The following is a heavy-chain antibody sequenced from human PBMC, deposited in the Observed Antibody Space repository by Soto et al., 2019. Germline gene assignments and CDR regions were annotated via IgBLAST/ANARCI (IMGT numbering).Heavy chain of an antibody. V-gene: IGHV1-46*01. CDR3: AREDPHGNWFDP. CDR1: GYTFTSYY. Sequence: ASVKVSCKASGYTFTSYYMHWVRQAPGHGLAWMGIITPSGGSTSYAQKFPGRVTMTRDTSTSTVYMELSSLRSEDTAVYYCAREDPHGNWFDPWGQGTLVTVSS. CDR2: ITPSGGST. J-gene: IGHJ5*02.